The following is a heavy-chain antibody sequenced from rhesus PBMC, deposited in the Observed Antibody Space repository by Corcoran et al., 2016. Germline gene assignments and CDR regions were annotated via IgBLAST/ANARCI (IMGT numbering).Heavy chain of an antibody. J-gene: IGHJ5-1*01. CDR1: GGSISSSY. V-gene: IGHV4-169*02. Sequence: QLQLQESGPGLVKPSETLSVTCAVSGGSISSSYWSWIRQAPGKGLGGIGYIYGSGSSHNYNPSLKSRCTLSVDTSKTHFSLKRSSVTAADTAVYYCVRDREYNWNNNRFDVWGPGVLVTVSS. CDR3: VRDREYNWNNNRFDV. CDR2: IYGSGSSH. D-gene: IGHD1-26*01.